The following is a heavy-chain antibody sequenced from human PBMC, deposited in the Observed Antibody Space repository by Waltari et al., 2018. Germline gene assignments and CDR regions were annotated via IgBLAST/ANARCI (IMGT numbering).Heavy chain of an antibody. CDR2: IYYSGST. D-gene: IGHD4-17*01. CDR3: AKHDYGDYNFAY. CDR1: GGSISSSSYY. J-gene: IGHJ4*02. V-gene: IGHV4-39*01. Sequence: QLQLQESGPGLVKPSETLSLTCTVSGGSISSSSYYWGWLRQPPGKGLEWIGSIYYSGSTYYNPSLKSRVTISVDTSKNQFSLKLSSVTAADTAVYYCAKHDYGDYNFAYWGQGTLVTVSS.